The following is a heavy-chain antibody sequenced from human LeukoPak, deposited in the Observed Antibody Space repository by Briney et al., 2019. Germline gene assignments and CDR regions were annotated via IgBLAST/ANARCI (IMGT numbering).Heavy chain of an antibody. CDR1: GGTFSSYA. Sequence: SVKVSCKASGGTFSSYAISWVRQAPGQGLEWMGGIIPIFGTANYARKFQGRVTITADESTSTAYMELRSLRSDDTAVYYCARDRDTAMVFRTKHRYYYYGMDVWGQGTTVTVSS. CDR2: IIPIFGTA. D-gene: IGHD5-18*01. V-gene: IGHV1-69*01. CDR3: ARDRDTAMVFRTKHRYYYYGMDV. J-gene: IGHJ6*02.